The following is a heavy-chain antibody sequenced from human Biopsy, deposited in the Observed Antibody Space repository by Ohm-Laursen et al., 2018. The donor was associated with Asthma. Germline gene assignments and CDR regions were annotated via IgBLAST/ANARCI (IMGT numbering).Heavy chain of an antibody. J-gene: IGHJ6*02. CDR1: GGTFRTYA. Sequence: GASVKVSCKASGGTFRTYAFNWVRQAPGQGLEWMGGIIPMYGVPKVAQKFQGRVTITADESTSTAYMEMSSLRSEDTAVYYWARVDAIMISGDFYFYSGFDLWGQGTTVRVSS. V-gene: IGHV1-69*13. CDR2: IIPMYGVP. CDR3: ARVDAIMISGDFYFYSGFDL. D-gene: IGHD3-16*01.